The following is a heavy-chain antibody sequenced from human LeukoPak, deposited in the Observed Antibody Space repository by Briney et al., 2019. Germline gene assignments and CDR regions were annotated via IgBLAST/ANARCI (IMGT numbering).Heavy chain of an antibody. CDR1: GFTFSSYA. Sequence: GGSLRLSCAASGFTFSSYAMSWVRQAPGKGLEWVSAVSGSGDNTYYADSVKGRFIISRDNSKDTLHPQMNSLRAEDSAVYYCAAQWLVLGAFDIWGQGTMVTVS. CDR3: AAQWLVLGAFDI. J-gene: IGHJ3*02. D-gene: IGHD6-19*01. CDR2: VSGSGDNT. V-gene: IGHV3-23*01.